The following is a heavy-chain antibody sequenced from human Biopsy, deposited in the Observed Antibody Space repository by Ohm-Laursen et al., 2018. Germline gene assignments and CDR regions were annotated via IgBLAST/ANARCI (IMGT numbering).Heavy chain of an antibody. Sequence: SETLSLTCAVSGVSIRGYYWSWVRRPAGRGLEWIGRVYGGGSNNYNPSLRSRVSLSVDTSKNQFSLMLSGVTAADTAVYYCVSIFHTNNERRPFDMWGQGTMVAVSA. J-gene: IGHJ3*02. CDR1: GVSIRGYY. D-gene: IGHD2-21*01. CDR3: VSIFHTNNERRPFDM. CDR2: VYGGGSN. V-gene: IGHV4-59*10.